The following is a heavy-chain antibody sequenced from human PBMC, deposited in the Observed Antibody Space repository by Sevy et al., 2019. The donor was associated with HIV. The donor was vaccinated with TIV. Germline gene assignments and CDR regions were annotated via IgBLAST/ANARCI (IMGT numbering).Heavy chain of an antibody. Sequence: SETLSLTCAVSGYSISSGYYWGWIRQPPGKGLEWIGSIYHSGSTYYNTSLKSRVIISVDTSKNQFSLKLSSVTAADTAVYYCAREGIAVAGDHFDYWGQGTLVTVSS. CDR1: GYSISSGYY. J-gene: IGHJ4*02. D-gene: IGHD6-19*01. V-gene: IGHV4-38-2*01. CDR2: IYHSGST. CDR3: AREGIAVAGDHFDY.